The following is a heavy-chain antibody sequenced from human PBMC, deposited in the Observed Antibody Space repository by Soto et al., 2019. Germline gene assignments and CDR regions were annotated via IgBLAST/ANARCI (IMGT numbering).Heavy chain of an antibody. J-gene: IGHJ5*02. V-gene: IGHV1-69*13. Sequence: PVKVSCKSSGGTLSSYAITWVRQDPGQGLEWMGGIIPIFGTANYAQKFQGRVTITADESTSTAYMELSSLRSEDTAVYYCARGYDSSGYPFGNWFDPWGQGTLVTVSS. CDR3: ARGYDSSGYPFGNWFDP. CDR2: IIPIFGTA. CDR1: GGTLSSYA. D-gene: IGHD3-22*01.